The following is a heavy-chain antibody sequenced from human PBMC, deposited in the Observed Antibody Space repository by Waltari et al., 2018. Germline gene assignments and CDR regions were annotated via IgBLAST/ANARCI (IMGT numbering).Heavy chain of an antibody. D-gene: IGHD6-13*01. CDR3: ARAFVNIAARGMDA. CDR2: ISSNGNYG. J-gene: IGHJ6*02. Sequence: EVLLVESGGGLVQPGGSLRLSCAASGFTFNGYWMYWVRQAPGKGLVWVSTISSNGNYGTYADSVRSRFTISRDNAKNTLYLQMNSLTAEDTAVYYCARAFVNIAARGMDAWGQGTAVTVSS. V-gene: IGHV3-74*01. CDR1: GFTFNGYW.